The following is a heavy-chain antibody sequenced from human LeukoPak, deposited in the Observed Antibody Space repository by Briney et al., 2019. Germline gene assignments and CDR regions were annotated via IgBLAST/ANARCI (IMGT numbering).Heavy chain of an antibody. CDR3: ARDPEAGTFDY. CDR2: VSFEGNYK. D-gene: IGHD6-19*01. V-gene: IGHV3-33*08. Sequence: GGSLRLSCAASGFSFSTYAMHWVRQAPGRGLEWVAVVSFEGNYKYYADSVTGRMTISRDNAKNSLYLQMNSLRAEDTAVYYCARDPEAGTFDYWGQGTLVTVSS. J-gene: IGHJ4*02. CDR1: GFSFSTYA.